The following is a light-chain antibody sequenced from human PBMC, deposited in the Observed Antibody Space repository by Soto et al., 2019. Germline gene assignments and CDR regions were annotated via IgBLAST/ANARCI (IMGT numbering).Light chain of an antibody. CDR3: QQRSNWPPSIT. CDR1: QSVSSY. CDR2: DAS. J-gene: IGKJ5*01. Sequence: EIVLTQSPATLSLSPGERATLSCRASQSVSSYLAWYQPKPGQAPRLLIYDASNRATGIPARFSASGSGTDFTLTISSLEPEDFAVYYCQQRSNWPPSITFGQGTRLEIK. V-gene: IGKV3-11*01.